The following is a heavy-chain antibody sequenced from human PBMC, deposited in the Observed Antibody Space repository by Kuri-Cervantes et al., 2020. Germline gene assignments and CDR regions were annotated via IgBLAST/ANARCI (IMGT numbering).Heavy chain of an antibody. J-gene: IGHJ6*03. CDR1: GGSVSSGSYY. V-gene: IGHV4-61*01. CDR2: IYYSGST. D-gene: IGHD2-15*01. Sequence: SQTLALTCTVSGGSVSSGSYYWTWIRQPPGKGLEWFGYIYYSGSTNYNPSLKSRVTISVDTSKNQFSLKLSSVTAADTAVYYCAREGRDYYYYYYMDVWGKGTTVTVSS. CDR3: AREGRDYYYYYYMDV.